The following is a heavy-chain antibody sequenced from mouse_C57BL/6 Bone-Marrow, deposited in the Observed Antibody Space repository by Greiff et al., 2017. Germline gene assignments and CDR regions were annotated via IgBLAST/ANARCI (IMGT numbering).Heavy chain of an antibody. CDR2: IYPGSGST. J-gene: IGHJ2*01. D-gene: IGHD1-1*01. CDR3: AREDAYYYGSSLYFDY. Sequence: QVQLKQPGAELVKPGASVKMSCKASGYTFTSYWITWVKQRPGQGLEWIGDIYPGSGSTNYNEKFKSKATLTVATSSSTAYMQLSSLTSEDAAVYYCAREDAYYYGSSLYFDYWGQGTTLTVSS. V-gene: IGHV1-55*01. CDR1: GYTFTSYW.